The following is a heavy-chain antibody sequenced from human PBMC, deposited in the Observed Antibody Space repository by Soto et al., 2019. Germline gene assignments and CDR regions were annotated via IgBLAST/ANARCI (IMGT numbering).Heavy chain of an antibody. CDR2: INHSGST. J-gene: IGHJ4*02. CDR1: GGSFSGYY. D-gene: IGHD6-13*01. V-gene: IGHV4-34*01. CDR3: ARGNRIAAAGTGCFDY. Sequence: SETLSLTCAVYGGSFSGYYWSWIRQPPGKGLEWIGEINHSGSTNYNPSLKSRVTISVDTSKNQFSLKLSSVTAADTAVYYCARGNRIAAAGTGCFDYWGQGTLVTVSS.